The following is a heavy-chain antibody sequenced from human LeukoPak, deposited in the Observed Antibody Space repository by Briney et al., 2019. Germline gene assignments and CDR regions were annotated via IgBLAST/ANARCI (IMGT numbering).Heavy chain of an antibody. Sequence: SETLSLTCTVSGGSVTSGSYYWGWIRQPPGNGLEWIGNMFYSGNTYYNPSLKSRVTMSVDTSKNQFSLKLSSVTAADTAVYYCARMATSGPVFYYYHYMDVWGKGATVTVS. J-gene: IGHJ6*03. CDR3: ARMATSGPVFYYYHYMDV. D-gene: IGHD5-24*01. CDR2: MFYSGNT. CDR1: GGSVTSGSYY. V-gene: IGHV4-39*01.